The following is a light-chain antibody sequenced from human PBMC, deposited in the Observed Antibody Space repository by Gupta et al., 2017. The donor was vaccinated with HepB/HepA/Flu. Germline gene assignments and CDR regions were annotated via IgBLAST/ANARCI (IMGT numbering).Light chain of an antibody. CDR3: QQSVSSLVT. Sequence: DIQMIQSPASLYASIGDRVTITCRASQNINTYLNWYQQKPGKAPKLLIYASISLQSGVPSRFSGDGSGTEFTLTINSLQPEDFASYYCQQSVSSLVTFGGGTKVEVK. J-gene: IGKJ4*01. CDR2: ASI. CDR1: QNINTY. V-gene: IGKV1-39*01.